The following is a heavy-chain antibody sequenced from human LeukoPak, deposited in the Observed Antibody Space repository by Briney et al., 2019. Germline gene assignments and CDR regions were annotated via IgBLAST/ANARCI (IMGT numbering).Heavy chain of an antibody. V-gene: IGHV4-59*01. CDR3: ARGAAGLYYYYYMDV. D-gene: IGHD6-13*01. J-gene: IGHJ6*03. CDR2: IYYSGST. Sequence: SETLSLTCTVSGGSISSYYWSWIRQPPGKGLEWVGYIYYSGSTNYNPSLKSRVTISVDTSKNQFSLKLSSVTAADTAVYYCARGAAGLYYYYYMDVWGKGTTVTVSS. CDR1: GGSISSYY.